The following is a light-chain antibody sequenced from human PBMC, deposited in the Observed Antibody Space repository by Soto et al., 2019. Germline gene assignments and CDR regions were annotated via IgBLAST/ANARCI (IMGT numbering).Light chain of an antibody. Sequence: DIQMTQSPSSLSASVGDRVTITCQASQDISDHLNWYQQKPGRSPELLIYDTSNLEAGVPSRFSGSGSGTHFTLTISSLQREDIGTYYCQQYDILPFTFGPGTKVNVK. J-gene: IGKJ3*01. CDR2: DTS. V-gene: IGKV1-33*01. CDR1: QDISDH. CDR3: QQYDILPFT.